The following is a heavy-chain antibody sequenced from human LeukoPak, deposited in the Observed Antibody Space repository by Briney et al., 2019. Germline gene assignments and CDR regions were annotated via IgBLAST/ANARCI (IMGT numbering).Heavy chain of an antibody. J-gene: IGHJ4*02. D-gene: IGHD3-10*01. Sequence: GTSLRLSCAASRFAFSDFDKIWVRQAPGKGLEWVAVTSSDLNVKLYADSVKGRFTISRDNSRSTLYLQMNSLRPEDTAIYYCAREGYYGSGSPPSLYFDYWGQGTLVTVSS. CDR2: TSSDLNVK. CDR3: AREGYYGSGSPPSLYFDY. V-gene: IGHV3-30*03. CDR1: RFAFSDFD.